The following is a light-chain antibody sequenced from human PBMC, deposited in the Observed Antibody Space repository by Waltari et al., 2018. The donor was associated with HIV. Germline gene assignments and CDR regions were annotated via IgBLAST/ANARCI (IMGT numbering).Light chain of an antibody. V-gene: IGLV1-40*01. CDR1: GSNIGAGYD. J-gene: IGLJ3*02. CDR2: GNI. CDR3: QSYDSSLSAWV. Sequence: QPVLTQPPSVSGAPGLGVTVSCTGSGSNIGAGYDVHWYQQLPGTAPKHLIYGNINRPSGVPDRFSASKSGTSASLAITGLQPEDEADYYCQSYDSSLSAWVFGGGTKLTVL.